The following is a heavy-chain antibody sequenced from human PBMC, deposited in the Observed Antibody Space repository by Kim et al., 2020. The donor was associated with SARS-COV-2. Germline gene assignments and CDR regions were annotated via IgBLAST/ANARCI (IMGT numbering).Heavy chain of an antibody. D-gene: IGHD3-3*01. Sequence: GGSLRLSCGASGFIFSDYGMHWVRQAPGKGLEWVAVIYNDGSKQYYADSAKGRFSISRDSSENTAWLQMNSLRVEDSAVYYCARDLRSGSQDYWGQGTLVIVSS. CDR3: ARDLRSGSQDY. CDR2: IYNDGSKQ. CDR1: GFIFSDYG. J-gene: IGHJ4*02. V-gene: IGHV3-33*01.